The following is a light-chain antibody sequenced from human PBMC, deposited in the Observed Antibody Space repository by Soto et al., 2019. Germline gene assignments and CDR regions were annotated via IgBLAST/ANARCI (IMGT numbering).Light chain of an antibody. J-gene: IGKJ2*01. CDR1: QSVFYFSNNKNY. Sequence: SPLSCWSSQSVFYFSNNKNYLAWYQKKPGQPPKLLISWASTRESGVPDRFSGSGSGTDFTLTISSLQAEDVAVYYCQQYFNTPTFGQGTRLELK. V-gene: IGKV4-1*01. CDR3: QQYFNTPT. CDR2: WAS.